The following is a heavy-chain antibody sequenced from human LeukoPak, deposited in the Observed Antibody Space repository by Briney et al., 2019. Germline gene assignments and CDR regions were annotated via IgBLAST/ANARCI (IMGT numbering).Heavy chain of an antibody. CDR3: AKDMQTWPRFPDY. V-gene: IGHV3-30-3*01. CDR1: GFTFSSYA. D-gene: IGHD5-12*01. J-gene: IGHJ4*02. CDR2: ISYDGSNK. Sequence: GGSLRLSCAASGFTFSSYAMHWVRQAPGKGLEWVAVISYDGSNKYYAASVKGRFTSSRDNPKNTLYLQMNGLRVEDTAVYYCAKDMQTWPRFPDYWGQGTLVTVSS.